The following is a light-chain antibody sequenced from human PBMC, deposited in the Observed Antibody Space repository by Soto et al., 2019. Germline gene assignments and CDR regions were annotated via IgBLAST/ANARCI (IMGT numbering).Light chain of an antibody. V-gene: IGKV1-5*03. J-gene: IGKJ4*01. CDR3: QQYDNLSLT. CDR1: QSISSG. Sequence: ASVGDRVTITCRASQSISSGLAWYQQKPGKAPKLLIYKASSLESGVPSRFSGSGSGTEFTLTISSLQPEDVATYYCQQYDNLSLTFGGGTNVDIK. CDR2: KAS.